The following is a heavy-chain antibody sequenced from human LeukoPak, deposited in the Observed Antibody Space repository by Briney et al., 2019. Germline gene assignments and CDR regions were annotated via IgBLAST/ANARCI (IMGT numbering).Heavy chain of an antibody. CDR1: GFTFSSYA. Sequence: PGGPLRLSCAASGFTFSSYAMHWVRQAPGKGLEWVAVISYDGSNKYYADSVKGRFTISRDNSKNTLYLQMNSLRAEDTAVYYCARDYYDSSGYYRGYFDYWGQGTLVTVSS. CDR2: ISYDGSNK. D-gene: IGHD3-22*01. V-gene: IGHV3-30*04. J-gene: IGHJ4*02. CDR3: ARDYYDSSGYYRGYFDY.